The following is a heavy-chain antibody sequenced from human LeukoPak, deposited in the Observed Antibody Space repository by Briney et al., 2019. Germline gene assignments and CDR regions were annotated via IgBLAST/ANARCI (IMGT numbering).Heavy chain of an antibody. J-gene: IGHJ4*02. CDR1: GGSISSYY. D-gene: IGHD4-23*01. CDR2: IYYSGST. V-gene: IGHV4-59*01. CDR3: ARIEDYGGNSVNY. Sequence: SETLSLTCTVSGGSISSYYWSWIRQPPGKGLEWIGYIYYSGSTNYNPSLKSRVTISVDTSKNQFSLRLSSVTAADTAVYYCARIEDYGGNSVNYWGQGTLVTVSS.